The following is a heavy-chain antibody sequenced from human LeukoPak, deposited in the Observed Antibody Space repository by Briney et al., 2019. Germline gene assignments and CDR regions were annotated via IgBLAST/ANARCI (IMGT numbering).Heavy chain of an antibody. J-gene: IGHJ4*02. Sequence: SETLSLTCTVFGGSISSSSYYWGWIRQPPGKGLEWIGSIYYSGSTYYNPSLKSRVTISVDTSKNQFSLKLSSVTAAVTTVYYCARVGCSSTSCYTLDYWGQGTLVTVSS. CDR3: ARVGCSSTSCYTLDY. D-gene: IGHD2-2*02. CDR2: IYYSGST. V-gene: IGHV4-39*07. CDR1: GGSISSSSYY.